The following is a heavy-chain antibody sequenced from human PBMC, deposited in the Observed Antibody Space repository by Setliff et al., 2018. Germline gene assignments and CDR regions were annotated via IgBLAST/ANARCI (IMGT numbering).Heavy chain of an antibody. V-gene: IGHV4-39*07. CDR1: GGSISSSSYY. D-gene: IGHD3-3*01. CDR3: AGERMYYNFWSGYSDY. CDR2: IYYSGST. Sequence: PSETLSLTCTVSGGSISSSSYYWGWIRQPPGKGLEWIGSIYYSGSTYYNPSLKSRVTISVDTSKNQFSLKLSSVTAADTAVYYCAGERMYYNFWSGYSDYWGQGTLVTVSS. J-gene: IGHJ4*02.